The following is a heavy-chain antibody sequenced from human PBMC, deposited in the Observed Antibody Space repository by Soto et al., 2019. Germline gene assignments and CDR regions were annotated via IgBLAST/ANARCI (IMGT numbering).Heavy chain of an antibody. J-gene: IGHJ6*02. CDR2: ISYDGSNK. Sequence: GGSLRLSCAASGFTFSSYAMHWVRQAPGKGLEWVAVISYDGSNKYYADSVKGRFTISRDTSKNTLYLQMNSLRAEDTAMYYCARGQWFGELDYYYGMDVWGQGTTVTVSS. D-gene: IGHD3-10*01. CDR1: GFTFSSYA. V-gene: IGHV3-30-3*01. CDR3: ARGQWFGELDYYYGMDV.